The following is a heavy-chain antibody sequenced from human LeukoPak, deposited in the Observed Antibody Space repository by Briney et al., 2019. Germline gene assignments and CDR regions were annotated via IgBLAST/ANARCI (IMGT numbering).Heavy chain of an antibody. CDR1: GYTFTGYY. CDR3: ARDSSSSWQYYYYYMDV. D-gene: IGHD6-13*01. J-gene: IGHJ6*03. Sequence: ASVKVSCKASGYTFTGYYMHWVRQAPGRGLEWMGWISAYNGNTNYAQKLQGRVTMTTDTSTSTAYMELRSLRSDDTAVYYCARDSSSSWQYYYYYMDVWGKGTTVTVSS. V-gene: IGHV1-18*04. CDR2: ISAYNGNT.